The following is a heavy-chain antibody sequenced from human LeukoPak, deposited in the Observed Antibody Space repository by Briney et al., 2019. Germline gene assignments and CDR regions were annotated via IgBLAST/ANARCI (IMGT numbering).Heavy chain of an antibody. J-gene: IGHJ6*02. CDR2: ICGIGGST. CDR3: AKETSTGDDYGMDV. V-gene: IGHV3-23*01. CDR1: GFTFSSYA. Sequence: GGSLRLSCAASGFTFSSYAMSWVRQAPGKGLEWVSAICGIGGSTYYADSVKGRFTISRDNSKSKLYLQMNSLRAEDTAIYYCAKETSTGDDYGMDVWGQGTTVTVSS.